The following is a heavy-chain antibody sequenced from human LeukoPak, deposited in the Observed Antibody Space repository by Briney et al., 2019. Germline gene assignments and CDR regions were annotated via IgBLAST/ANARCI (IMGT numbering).Heavy chain of an antibody. D-gene: IGHD4-11*01. Sequence: ASVKLSCKASGYTFTSYGISWVRRAPGPGLEWLGWISAYKGNTNYAQKLQGRVTMTTDTSTSTAYMELRSMRSDDTAVYYRARGRTTVTTYYYYYCYMDVWGKGTTVTVSS. CDR3: ARGRTTVTTYYYYYCYMDV. CDR2: ISAYKGNT. J-gene: IGHJ6*03. CDR1: GYTFTSYG. V-gene: IGHV1-18*01.